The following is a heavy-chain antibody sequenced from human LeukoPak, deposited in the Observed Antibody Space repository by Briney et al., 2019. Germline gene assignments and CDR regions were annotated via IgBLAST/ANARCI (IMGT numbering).Heavy chain of an antibody. Sequence: GGSLRLSCAASGFTFTRSAMSWVRQAPGKGLEWVSASSGGGDTYYADSVKGRFTISRDNAKNTLYLQMNSLRAEDTAVYYCARRIQGMAPYYFDYWGQGTLVTVSS. CDR3: ARRIQGMAPYYFDY. CDR1: GFTFTRSA. J-gene: IGHJ4*02. CDR2: SSGGGDT. V-gene: IGHV3-23*01. D-gene: IGHD5-24*01.